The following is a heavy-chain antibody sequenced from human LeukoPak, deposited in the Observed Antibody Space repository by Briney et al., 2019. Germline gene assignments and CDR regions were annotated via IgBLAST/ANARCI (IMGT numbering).Heavy chain of an antibody. CDR1: SGSISSYY. J-gene: IGHJ5*02. Sequence: SETLSLTCTVSSGSISSYYWSWIRQPPGKGLDYIGYIYYSGSTNYNASLKSRVTISVDSSKSQFSLKLSSVTAADTAVYYCARSGKGFDPWGQGTLVTVSS. CDR3: ARSGKGFDP. V-gene: IGHV4-59*01. CDR2: IYYSGST.